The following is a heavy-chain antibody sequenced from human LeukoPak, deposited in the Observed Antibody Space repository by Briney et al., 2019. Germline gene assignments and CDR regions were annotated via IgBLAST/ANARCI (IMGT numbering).Heavy chain of an antibody. CDR2: ISSSGST. CDR3: ARLIYNTYTNNWRFDY. D-gene: IGHD1-1*01. J-gene: IGHJ4*02. Sequence: PSETPSLTCTVSGGSISSYYWSWIRQPPGKGLECIGYISSSGSTNYNPSLESRVTISKDMSKNQFSLKLSSVTAADTALYFCARLIYNTYTNNWRFDYWGQGTLVTISS. V-gene: IGHV4-4*08. CDR1: GGSISSYY.